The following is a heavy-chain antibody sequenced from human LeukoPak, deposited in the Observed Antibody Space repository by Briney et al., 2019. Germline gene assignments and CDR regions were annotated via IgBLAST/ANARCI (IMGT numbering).Heavy chain of an antibody. CDR3: AKGHYYGSGSLDY. CDR1: GFTFSSYA. V-gene: IGHV3-23*01. D-gene: IGHD3-10*01. CDR2: ISGSGGST. Sequence: GGSLRLSCAASGFTFSSYAMSWVRQAPGKGLEWVSAISGSGGSTYYADSVKGRFTISRDNSKNTLYVQMNSLRAEDTAVYYCAKGHYYGSGSLDYWGQGTLVTVSS. J-gene: IGHJ4*02.